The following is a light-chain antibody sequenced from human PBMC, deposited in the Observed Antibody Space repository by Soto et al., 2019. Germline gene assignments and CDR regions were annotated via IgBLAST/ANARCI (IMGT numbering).Light chain of an antibody. Sequence: EIVLTQSPGTVSLSLGQRATLSCRASQSVSSDYLAWYQQKPGQAPRLVLCGASSRATGIPDRFSGSGSGTDFTLTISRLEPEDFAVYYCQQYGSSPQTFGQGTKVDIK. CDR1: QSVSSDY. V-gene: IGKV3-20*01. CDR2: GAS. CDR3: QQYGSSPQT. J-gene: IGKJ1*01.